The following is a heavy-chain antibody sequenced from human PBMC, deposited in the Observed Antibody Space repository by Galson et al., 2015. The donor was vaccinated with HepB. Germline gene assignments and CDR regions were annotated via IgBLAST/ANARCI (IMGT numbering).Heavy chain of an antibody. Sequence: SLRLSCAASGFTFSSYGMHWVRQAPGKGLEWVAVTSYDGSNKYYADSVKGRFTISRDNSKNTLYLQMNSLRAEDTAVYYCAKGVVGATQQRSYFDYWAREPWSPSPQ. J-gene: IGHJ4*02. CDR1: GFTFSSYG. D-gene: IGHD1-26*01. CDR2: TSYDGSNK. CDR3: AKGVVGATQQRSYFDY. V-gene: IGHV3-30*18.